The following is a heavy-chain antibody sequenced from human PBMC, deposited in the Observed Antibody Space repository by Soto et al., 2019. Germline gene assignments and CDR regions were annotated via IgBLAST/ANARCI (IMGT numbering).Heavy chain of an antibody. CDR1: GFTFSRYG. D-gene: IGHD2-2*01. V-gene: IGHV3-21*06. CDR3: ARDPSEGRVGNWFES. Sequence: EVQLVESGGGLVKPGGSLRLSCAASGFTFSRYGMNWLRQAPGKGLEWVASISSSTSYVYYADSVKGRFSTSRDNAKNILYLERYALRTEDTAVYYWARDPSEGRVGNWFESWGQGTLVTVSS. J-gene: IGHJ5*01. CDR2: ISSSTSYV.